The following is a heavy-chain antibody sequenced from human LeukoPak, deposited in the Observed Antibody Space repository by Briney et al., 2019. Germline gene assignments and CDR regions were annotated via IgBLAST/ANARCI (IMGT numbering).Heavy chain of an antibody. Sequence: SETLSLTCAVSGGSLSSGGYSWSWIRQPPGKGLEWIGYIYHSGSTYYNPSLKGRVTISVDRSKNQFSLKLSSVTAADTAVYYCAREVSNWFDPWGQGTLVTVSS. J-gene: IGHJ5*02. CDR2: IYHSGST. CDR3: AREVSNWFDP. CDR1: GGSLSSGGYS. D-gene: IGHD2/OR15-2a*01. V-gene: IGHV4-30-2*01.